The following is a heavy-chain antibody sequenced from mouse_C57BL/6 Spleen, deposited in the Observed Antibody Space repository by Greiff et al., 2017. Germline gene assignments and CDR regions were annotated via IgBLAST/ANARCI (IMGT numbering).Heavy chain of an antibody. V-gene: IGHV1-81*01. CDR2: IYPRSGNT. D-gene: IGHD1-1*01. Sequence: QVQLQQSGAELARPGASVKLSCKASGYTFTSYGISWVKQRTGQGLEWIGEIYPRSGNTYYNEKFKGKATLTADKSSSTAYMELRSLTSEDSAVYFCARSSYGSSLRCAYWGPGTLVTVSA. CDR3: ARSSYGSSLRCAY. J-gene: IGHJ3*01. CDR1: GYTFTSYG.